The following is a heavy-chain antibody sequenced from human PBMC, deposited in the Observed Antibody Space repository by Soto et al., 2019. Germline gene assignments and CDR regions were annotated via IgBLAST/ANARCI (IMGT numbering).Heavy chain of an antibody. CDR2: IDWDEDK. J-gene: IGHJ3*02. V-gene: IGHV2-70*01. CDR3: ARIQVRGYTFDTFDI. D-gene: IGHD3-16*01. Sequence: SGPTLVNPTQTLTLTCTFTGFSLSTSGMCVSWIRQPPGKALEWLALIDWDEDKFYNTSLRTRVTISKDTSKNQVVLTMTNMDPVDTATYYCARIQVRGYTFDTFDIWGQGTMVTVSS. CDR1: GFSLSTSGMC.